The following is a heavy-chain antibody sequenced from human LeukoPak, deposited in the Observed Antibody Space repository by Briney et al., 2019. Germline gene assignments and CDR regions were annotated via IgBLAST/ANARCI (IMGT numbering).Heavy chain of an antibody. V-gene: IGHV4-59*01. Sequence: SGTLSLTCTVSGGSISSYYWSWIRQPPGKGLEWIGYIYYSGSTNYNPSLKSRVTISVDTSKNQFSLKLSSVTAADTAVYYCARARWYYYDSSGYYRPALFDYWGQGTLVTVSS. CDR1: GGSISSYY. CDR2: IYYSGST. J-gene: IGHJ4*02. D-gene: IGHD3-22*01. CDR3: ARARWYYYDSSGYYRPALFDY.